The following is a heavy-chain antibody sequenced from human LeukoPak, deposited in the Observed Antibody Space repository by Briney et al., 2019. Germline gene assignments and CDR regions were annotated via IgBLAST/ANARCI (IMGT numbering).Heavy chain of an antibody. Sequence: SETLSLTCTVSGGSISSYYWSWIRQPPGKGLEWIGYIYYSGSTNYNPSLKSRVTISVDTSKNQFSLKLSSVTAADTAVYYCARDVHYYDSSGYYFQYFQHWGQGTLVTVSS. V-gene: IGHV4-59*01. D-gene: IGHD3-22*01. J-gene: IGHJ1*01. CDR2: IYYSGST. CDR1: GGSISSYY. CDR3: ARDVHYYDSSGYYFQYFQH.